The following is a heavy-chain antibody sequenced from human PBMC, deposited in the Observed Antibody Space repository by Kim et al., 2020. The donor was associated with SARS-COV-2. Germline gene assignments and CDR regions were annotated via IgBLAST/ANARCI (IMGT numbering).Heavy chain of an antibody. CDR3: TTESVAGWEGGRYYFDY. J-gene: IGHJ4*02. D-gene: IGHD6-19*01. CDR2: IKSKTDGGTT. Sequence: GGSLRLSCAASGFTFSNAWMSWVRQAPGKGLEWVGRIKSKTDGGTTDYAAPVKGRFTISRDDSKNTLYLQMNSLKTEDTAVYYCTTESVAGWEGGRYYFDYWGQGTLVTVSS. V-gene: IGHV3-15*01. CDR1: GFTFSNAW.